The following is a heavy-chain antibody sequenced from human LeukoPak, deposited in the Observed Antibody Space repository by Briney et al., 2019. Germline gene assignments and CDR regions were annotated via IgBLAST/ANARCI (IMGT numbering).Heavy chain of an antibody. CDR2: IRYDGSNK. Sequence: GGSLRLSCAASGFTFSSYGMHWVRQAPGKGLEGVAFIRYDGSNKYYADSVKGRFTISRDNSRNTLYLQMISLRAEDTAVYYCAKDQGIVALFDYWGQGTLVSVSS. J-gene: IGHJ4*02. CDR3: AKDQGIVALFDY. CDR1: GFTFSSYG. V-gene: IGHV3-30*02. D-gene: IGHD1-26*01.